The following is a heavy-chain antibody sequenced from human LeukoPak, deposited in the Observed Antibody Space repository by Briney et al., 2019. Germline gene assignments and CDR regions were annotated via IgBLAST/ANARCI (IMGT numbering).Heavy chain of an antibody. V-gene: IGHV4-34*01. CDR2: INHSGST. Sequence: SETLSLTCAVYGGSFSGYYWSWIRQPPGKGLEWIGEINHSGSTNYNPSLKSRVTISVDTSKNQFSLKLSSVTAADTAVYYCARAGHTIFAVVIPFDYWGQGTLLTVSS. CDR3: ARAGHTIFAVVIPFDY. CDR1: GGSFSGYY. J-gene: IGHJ4*02. D-gene: IGHD3-3*01.